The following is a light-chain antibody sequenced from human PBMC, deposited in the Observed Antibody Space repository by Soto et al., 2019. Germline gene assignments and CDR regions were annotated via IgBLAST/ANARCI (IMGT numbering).Light chain of an antibody. CDR1: QTVTGA. J-gene: IGKJ2*01. CDR3: QQYNDLPPYT. Sequence: EIVMTQSPATLSVSPGERATLSCRASQTVTGALAWYQQKPGQAPRLLLYGASTRATGVPDRFSGSGSGTDFTLTISSLQSEDFAVYYCQQYNDLPPYTFGQGTNVEIK. CDR2: GAS. V-gene: IGKV3-15*01.